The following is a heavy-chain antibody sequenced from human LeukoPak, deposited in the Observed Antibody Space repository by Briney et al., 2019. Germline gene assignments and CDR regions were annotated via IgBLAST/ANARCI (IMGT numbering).Heavy chain of an antibody. D-gene: IGHD3-10*01. V-gene: IGHV4-4*07. CDR3: AKYVSGHYFDY. CDR1: GGSISSYY. Sequence: SETLSLTCTVSGGSISSYYWSWIRQPAGKGLEWIGRIYSSGSTNYNPSLRSRVTMSVDTSKNQFSLNLYSVTAADTAVYYCAKYVSGHYFDYWGQGTLVTVSS. CDR2: IYSSGST. J-gene: IGHJ4*02.